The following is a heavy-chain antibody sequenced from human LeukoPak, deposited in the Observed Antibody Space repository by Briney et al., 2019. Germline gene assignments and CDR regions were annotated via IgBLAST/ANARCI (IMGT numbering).Heavy chain of an antibody. J-gene: IGHJ4*02. Sequence: ASVKVSCKASGYTFTGYYMHWVRQAPGQGLEWMGWINPSSGVTKFSQELQDRVTLTRDTSLSTAYMELNSLTFDDTAIYYCAREDTYGEYRPFDFWGQGAPVTVSS. CDR2: INPSSGVT. CDR3: AREDTYGEYRPFDF. D-gene: IGHD5-18*01. CDR1: GYTFTGYY. V-gene: IGHV1-2*02.